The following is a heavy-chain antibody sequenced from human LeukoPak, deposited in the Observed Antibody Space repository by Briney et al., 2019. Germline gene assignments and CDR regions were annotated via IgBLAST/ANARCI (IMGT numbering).Heavy chain of an antibody. D-gene: IGHD1-1*01. CDR2: IGTAGDT. CDR1: GFTFSTYD. CDR3: ARSSTDWKFDP. J-gene: IGHJ5*02. V-gene: IGHV3-13*01. Sequence: GGSLRLSCVASGFTFSTYDMHWVRQATGEGLEWVSGIGTAGDTYYVDSEKGRFTISREDGKNSVYLHMNSLRAGDTAVYYCARSSTDWKFDPWGQGTLVTVSS.